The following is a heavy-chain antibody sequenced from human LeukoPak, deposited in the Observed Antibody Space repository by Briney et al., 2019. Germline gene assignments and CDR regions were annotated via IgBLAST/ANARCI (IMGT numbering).Heavy chain of an antibody. V-gene: IGHV1-69*04. D-gene: IGHD2-21*02. Sequence: SVKVSCKASGYTFTSYAISWVRQAPGQGLEWMGRIIPILGIANYAQKFQGRVTITADKSTSTAYMELSSLRSEDTAVYHCARGVVVTYYFDYWGQGTLVTVSS. CDR1: GYTFTSYA. CDR3: ARGVVVTYYFDY. CDR2: IIPILGIA. J-gene: IGHJ4*02.